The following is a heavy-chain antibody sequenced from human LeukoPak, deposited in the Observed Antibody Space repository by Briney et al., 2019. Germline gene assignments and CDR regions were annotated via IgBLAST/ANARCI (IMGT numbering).Heavy chain of an antibody. J-gene: IGHJ6*02. CDR1: GFTFSSYS. CDR3: ARDAIGLAADGDYYGMDV. CDR2: ISSSSSYI. V-gene: IGHV3-21*01. Sequence: PGGSLRLSCAASGFTFSSYSMNWVRQAPGKGLEWVSSISSSSSYIYYADSVKGRFTISRDNAKNSLYLQMNSLRAEDTAVYYCARDAIGLAADGDYYGMDVWGQGTTVTVSS. D-gene: IGHD6-13*01.